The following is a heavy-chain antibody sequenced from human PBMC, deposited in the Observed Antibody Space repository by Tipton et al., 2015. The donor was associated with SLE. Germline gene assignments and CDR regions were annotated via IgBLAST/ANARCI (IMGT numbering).Heavy chain of an antibody. J-gene: IGHJ4*02. V-gene: IGHV4-59*01. CDR1: AVSMTGSY. Sequence: TLSLTCSVSAVSMTGSYWSWIRQPPGKGLEWSGYIYYTGTTHYNPSLKSRVTFSVETSKNQFSLKLTSVTAADTAVYYCARGARGYTYGSAEDFDSWGQGTLVTVSS. D-gene: IGHD5-18*01. CDR2: IYYTGTT. CDR3: ARGARGYTYGSAEDFDS.